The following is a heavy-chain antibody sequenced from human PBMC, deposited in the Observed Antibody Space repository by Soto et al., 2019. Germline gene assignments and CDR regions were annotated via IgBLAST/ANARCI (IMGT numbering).Heavy chain of an antibody. CDR1: GGTFSGYA. Sequence: ASVKVSCKASGGTFSGYAISWVRQAPGQGLEWMGGIIPIFGTANYAQKFQGRVTITADESTSTAYMELSSLRSEDTAVYYCARDALGYCSSTSCYKGGPGDYWGQGTLVTVSS. D-gene: IGHD2-2*02. V-gene: IGHV1-69*13. J-gene: IGHJ4*02. CDR2: IIPIFGTA. CDR3: ARDALGYCSSTSCYKGGPGDY.